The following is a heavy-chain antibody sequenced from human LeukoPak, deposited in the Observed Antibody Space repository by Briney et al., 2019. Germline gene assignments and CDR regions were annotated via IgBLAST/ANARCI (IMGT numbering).Heavy chain of an antibody. V-gene: IGHV3-7*01. Sequence: GRSLRLSCAASGFTFSAYWMGWVRLTPGKGLEWVANIKRDGDEKYSVDSVKGRFTIFRGNAKNSLYLQMNSLKAEDTAVYYCARIIHVDYTPLYYFDHWGQGTLVTVSS. J-gene: IGHJ4*02. CDR3: ARIIHVDYTPLYYFDH. D-gene: IGHD3-16*01. CDR2: IKRDGDEK. CDR1: GFTFSAYW.